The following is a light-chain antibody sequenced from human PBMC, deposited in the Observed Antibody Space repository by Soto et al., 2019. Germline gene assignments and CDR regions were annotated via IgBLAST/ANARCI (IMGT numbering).Light chain of an antibody. V-gene: IGKV3-20*01. CDR2: RAS. Sequence: EIVLTQSPGTLSLSPGERATLSCRASQSVSSDYLAWYQQKPGQTPKVLSYRASSRATVIPDRFSDGGSGTDFTLTISRLEAEDFAVYYCQQYGSSPLTFGGGTKVEFK. CDR3: QQYGSSPLT. J-gene: IGKJ4*01. CDR1: QSVSSDY.